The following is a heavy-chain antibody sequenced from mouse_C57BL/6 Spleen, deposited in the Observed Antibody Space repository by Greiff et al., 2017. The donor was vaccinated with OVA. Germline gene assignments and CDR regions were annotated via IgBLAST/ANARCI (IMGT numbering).Heavy chain of an antibody. CDR2: ILPGSGSN. D-gene: IGHD2-3*01. Sequence: VQLKQSGAELMKPGDSVTLTCKATGYTFTGYWIEWVKQRPGHGLEWIGEILPGSGSNNYNEKFKGQGTFTADTSSNTAYMQLSSLTTEDTAIYYCASRWPAMDYWGQGTSVTVSS. V-gene: IGHV1-9*01. CDR3: ASRWPAMDY. J-gene: IGHJ4*01. CDR1: GYTFTGYW.